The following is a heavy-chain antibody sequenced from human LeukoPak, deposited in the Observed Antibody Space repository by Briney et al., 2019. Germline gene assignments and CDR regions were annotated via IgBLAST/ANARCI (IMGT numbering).Heavy chain of an antibody. CDR3: ARGGYCSSASCYLDN. J-gene: IGHJ4*02. CDR2: IRYDGSNK. CDR1: GFTFSSYG. D-gene: IGHD2-2*01. Sequence: GRSLRLSCAASGFTFSSYGMHWVRQAPGKGLEWVAFIRYDGSNKYYADSVKGRFTISRDSAKSSLYLQMNSLRAEDTAVYYCARGGYCSSASCYLDNWGQGTPVTVSS. V-gene: IGHV3-33*08.